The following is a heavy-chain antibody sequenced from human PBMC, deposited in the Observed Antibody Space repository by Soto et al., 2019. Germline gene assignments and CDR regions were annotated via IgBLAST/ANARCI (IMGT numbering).Heavy chain of an antibody. D-gene: IGHD2-15*01. Sequence: QVQLVQSGAEVKKPGASVMVSCKASGYTFTSYGISWVRQAPGQGVEWMGWISAYNGNTNYAQELQGRVTMTTDTSTSTAYMELRSLRSDDTAVYYCARLKTLGYCSGGSCPGWFDPWGQGTLVTVSS. J-gene: IGHJ5*02. CDR3: ARLKTLGYCSGGSCPGWFDP. CDR1: GYTFTSYG. V-gene: IGHV1-18*01. CDR2: ISAYNGNT.